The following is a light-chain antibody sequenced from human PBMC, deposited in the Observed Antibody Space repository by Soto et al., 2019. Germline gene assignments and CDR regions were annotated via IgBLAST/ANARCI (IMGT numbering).Light chain of an antibody. CDR1: QSVSSSY. V-gene: IGKV3-20*01. Sequence: ENALKQPPGTMSLSPGERAALSCRASQSVSSSYLTWYQQKPGQAPRLLIYGASSRATGIPDRFSGSGSGTDFTLTISRLEPEDFAVYYCQQYGSSPPITFGQGTRLEIK. CDR3: QQYGSSPPIT. J-gene: IGKJ5*01. CDR2: GAS.